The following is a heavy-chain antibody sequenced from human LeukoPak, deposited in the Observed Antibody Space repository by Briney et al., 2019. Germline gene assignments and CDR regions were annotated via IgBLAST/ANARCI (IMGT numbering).Heavy chain of an antibody. CDR2: IYYSGST. Sequence: PSETLSLTCTVSGGPISSGGYYRSWIRQHPGKGLEWIGYIYYSGSTYYNPSPKSRVTISVDTSKNQFSLKLTSVTAADTAVYFCARAGGFFSPFGYWGQGTLVTVSS. CDR1: GGPISSGGYY. V-gene: IGHV4-31*03. CDR3: ARAGGFFSPFGY. J-gene: IGHJ4*02. D-gene: IGHD3-3*01.